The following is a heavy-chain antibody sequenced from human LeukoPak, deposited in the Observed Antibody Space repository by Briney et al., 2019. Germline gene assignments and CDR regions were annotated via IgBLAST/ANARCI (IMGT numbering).Heavy chain of an antibody. D-gene: IGHD6-6*01. Sequence: PGGSLRLSCAASGFTFSSYAMSWVRQAPGKGLEWVSAISGSGGSTYYADSVKGRFTISRDNSKNTLYLQMNSLRAEDTAVYYCAKPIAAEPPVPTPFDIWGQGTMVTVSS. CDR1: GFTFSSYA. J-gene: IGHJ3*02. V-gene: IGHV3-23*01. CDR2: ISGSGGST. CDR3: AKPIAAEPPVPTPFDI.